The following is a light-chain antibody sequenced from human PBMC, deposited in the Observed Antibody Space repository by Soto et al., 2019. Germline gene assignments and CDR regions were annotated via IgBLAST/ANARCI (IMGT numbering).Light chain of an antibody. CDR3: SSYPTSNTWV. CDR2: GVS. V-gene: IGLV2-14*03. Sequence: QSALTQPASVSGSPGQSITISCTGSSNDVGAFNYVSWYRHSPGEAPKVLIRGVSIRPSGVSIRFSASKSANTASLTISGLQAEDEALYYCSSYPTSNTWVFGGGTKLTVL. CDR1: SNDVGAFNY. J-gene: IGLJ3*02.